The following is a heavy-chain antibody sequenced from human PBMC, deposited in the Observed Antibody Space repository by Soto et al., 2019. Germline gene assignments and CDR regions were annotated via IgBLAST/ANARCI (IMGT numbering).Heavy chain of an antibody. CDR2: INHSGST. D-gene: IGHD3-3*01. CDR3: ARTSDFWSGVLRNNWFDP. J-gene: IGHJ5*02. CDR1: GGSFSGYY. V-gene: IGHV4-34*01. Sequence: SETLSLTCAVYGGSFSGYYWSWIRQPPGKGLEWIGEINHSGSTNYNPSLKSRVTISVDTSKNQFSLKLSSVTAADTAVYYCARTSDFWSGVLRNNWFDPWGQGTLVTVSS.